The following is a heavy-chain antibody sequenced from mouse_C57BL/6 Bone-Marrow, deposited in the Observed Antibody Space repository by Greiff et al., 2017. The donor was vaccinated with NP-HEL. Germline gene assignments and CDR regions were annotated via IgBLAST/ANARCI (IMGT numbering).Heavy chain of an antibody. CDR3: ARSYGNYAWFAY. J-gene: IGHJ3*01. CDR1: GFNIKDYY. D-gene: IGHD2-1*01. Sequence: EVKLQESGAELVKPGASVKLSCTASGFNIKDYYMHWVKQRTEQGLEWIGRIDPEDGETKYAPKFQGKATLTADTSSNPASLQLSSLTSEDTAVYYCARSYGNYAWFAYWGKGTLVTVSA. V-gene: IGHV14-2*01. CDR2: IDPEDGET.